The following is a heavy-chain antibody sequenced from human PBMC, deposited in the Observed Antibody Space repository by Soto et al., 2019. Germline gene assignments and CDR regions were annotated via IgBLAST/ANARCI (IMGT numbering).Heavy chain of an antibody. CDR2: ISYDGSNK. V-gene: IGHV3-30*18. CDR1: GFTFSSYG. J-gene: IGHJ6*02. D-gene: IGHD3-3*01. CDR3: AKDHTPTHYDFWSGDWSGSVYYYYGMDV. Sequence: GGSLRLSCAASGFTFSSYGMHWVRQAPGKGLEWVAVISYDGSNKYYADSVKGRFTISRDNSKNTLYLQMKSLRAEDTAVYYCAKDHTPTHYDFWSGDWSGSVYYYYGMDVWGQGPTVTVSS.